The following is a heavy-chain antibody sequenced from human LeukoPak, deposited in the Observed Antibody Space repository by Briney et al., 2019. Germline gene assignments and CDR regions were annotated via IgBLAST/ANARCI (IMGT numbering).Heavy chain of an antibody. V-gene: IGHV4-61*08. D-gene: IGHD2-21*02. CDR3: ARVGVAYCGGDCYSYYFDY. J-gene: IGHJ4*02. CDR1: GGSISSGDYY. Sequence: SETLSLTCTVSGGSISSGDYYWSWIRQPPGKGLEWIGYIYYSGSTNYNPSLKSRVTISVDTSKNQFSLKLSSVTAADTAVYYCARVGVAYCGGDCYSYYFDYWGQGTPVTVSS. CDR2: IYYSGST.